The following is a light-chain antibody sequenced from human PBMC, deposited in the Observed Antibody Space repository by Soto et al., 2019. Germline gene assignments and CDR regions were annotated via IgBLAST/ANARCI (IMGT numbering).Light chain of an antibody. J-gene: IGKJ4*01. CDR3: QQYDNLPLT. CDR2: DES. CDR1: QDISNY. V-gene: IGKV1-33*01. Sequence: DIQMTQSPSSLSASVGDRVTITCQASQDISNYLNWYQQKPGKAPKLLIYDESNLETGVPSRFSGSGSGTDFTFTIISLQPEDIATYYCQQYDNLPLTFGGGTKVEIK.